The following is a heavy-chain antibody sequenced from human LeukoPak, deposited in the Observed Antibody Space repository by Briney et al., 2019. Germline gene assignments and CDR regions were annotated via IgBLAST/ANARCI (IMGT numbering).Heavy chain of an antibody. Sequence: GGSLRLSCAASGFTFSSYSMNWVRQAPGKGLEWVSYISSSSSTIYYADSVKGRFTISRDNAKNSLYLQMNSLRAEDTAVYYCASSGVRLRGVVIIGYFQHWGQGTLVTVSS. J-gene: IGHJ1*01. D-gene: IGHD3-3*01. CDR1: GFTFSSYS. V-gene: IGHV3-48*04. CDR3: ASSGVRLRGVVIIGYFQH. CDR2: ISSSSSTI.